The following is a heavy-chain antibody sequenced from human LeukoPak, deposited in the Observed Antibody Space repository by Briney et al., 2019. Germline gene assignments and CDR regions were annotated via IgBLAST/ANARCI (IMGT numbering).Heavy chain of an antibody. CDR1: GGTFSSYA. Sequence: SVKVSCKASGGTFSSYAISWVRRAPGQGLEWMGGITPIFGTANYAQKFQGRVTITADESTSTAYMELSSLRSEDTAVYYCARGGAAYCGGDCYFDYWGQGTLVTVSS. V-gene: IGHV1-69*13. J-gene: IGHJ4*02. D-gene: IGHD2-21*02. CDR2: ITPIFGTA. CDR3: ARGGAAYCGGDCYFDY.